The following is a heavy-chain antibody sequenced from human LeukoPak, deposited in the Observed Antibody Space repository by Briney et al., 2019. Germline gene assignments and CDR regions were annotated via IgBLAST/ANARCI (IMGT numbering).Heavy chain of an antibody. CDR3: ARGRIAAAGISGRYCYYGMDV. D-gene: IGHD6-13*01. CDR2: INHSGST. J-gene: IGHJ6*02. Sequence: KASETPSLPCAVYGGAFSGYYWSWIRQPPGKGLEWIGEINHSGSTNYNPSLKSRVTISVDTSKNQFSLKLSSVTAADTAVYYCARGRIAAAGISGRYCYYGMDVWGQGTTVTVSS. CDR1: GGAFSGYY. V-gene: IGHV4-34*01.